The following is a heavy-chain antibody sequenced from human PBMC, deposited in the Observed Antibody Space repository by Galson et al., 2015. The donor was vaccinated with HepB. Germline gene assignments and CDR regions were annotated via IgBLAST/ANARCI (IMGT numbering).Heavy chain of an antibody. J-gene: IGHJ6*03. CDR3: ARVPLTGTMGKYYFYMDV. Sequence: SLRLSCAASRFTFNFYAMTWVRHVPGKGLDWVSSISASGSRTYYADSAKRRFTISRDNSKNTVFLQMNSLRADDSAVYYCARVPLTGTMGKYYFYMDVWGKGTTVTISS. D-gene: IGHD3-9*01. CDR1: RFTFNFYA. V-gene: IGHV3-23*01. CDR2: ISASGSRT.